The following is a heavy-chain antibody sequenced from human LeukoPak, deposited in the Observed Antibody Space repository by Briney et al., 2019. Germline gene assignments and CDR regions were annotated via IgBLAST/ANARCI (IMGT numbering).Heavy chain of an antibody. CDR3: ARGRGDYGGEFDY. D-gene: IGHD4-23*01. J-gene: IGHJ4*02. Sequence: GGSLRLSCAGAGFTSSSYAMHWVRQAPGKGLEWVALISYDGSNNYYADSVKGRFTICRDSSKNTLSLQMNSLRAEDTAVYYCARGRGDYGGEFDYWGQGTLVTVYS. V-gene: IGHV3-30*04. CDR2: ISYDGSNN. CDR1: GFTSSSYA.